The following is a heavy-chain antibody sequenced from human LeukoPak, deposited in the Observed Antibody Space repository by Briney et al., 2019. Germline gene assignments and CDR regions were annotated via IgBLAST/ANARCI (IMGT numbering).Heavy chain of an antibody. CDR3: AREGRTGYYDSSGYPAYYFDY. CDR1: GFTFSSYA. V-gene: IGHV3-48*02. CDR2: ISSSSSTI. D-gene: IGHD3-22*01. J-gene: IGHJ4*02. Sequence: GGSLRLSCAASGFTFSSYAMSWVRQAPGKGLEWVSYISSSSSTIYYADSVKGRFTISRDNAKNSLYLQMNSLRDEDTAVYYCAREGRTGYYDSSGYPAYYFDYWGQGTLVTVSS.